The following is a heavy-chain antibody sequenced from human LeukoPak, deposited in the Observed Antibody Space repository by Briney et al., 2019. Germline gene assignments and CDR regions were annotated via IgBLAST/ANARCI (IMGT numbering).Heavy chain of an antibody. J-gene: IGHJ4*02. CDR1: GFTFDAYA. CDR2: IMKYGDNT. D-gene: IGHD6-19*01. CDR3: AKGNQWLIHY. Sequence: PGGSLRLSCAASGFTFDAYAMHSVRQVPGKVLQWVSLIMKYGDNTYYEYSVKGRFTISRDNSKNSLYLQMDSLRTEDSALYYCAKGNQWLIHYWGQGTLVTVSS. V-gene: IGHV3-43*02.